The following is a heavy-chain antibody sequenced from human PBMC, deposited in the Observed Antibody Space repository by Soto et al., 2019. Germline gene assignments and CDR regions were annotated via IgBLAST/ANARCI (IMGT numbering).Heavy chain of an antibody. Sequence: SETLSLTCTVSGGSISSSSYYWGWIRQPPGKGLEWIGSIYYSGSTYYNPSLKSRVTISVDTSKNQFSLKLSSVTAADTAVYYFAKLKLDYYDSSGPGTDIWGQGTMVTVSS. D-gene: IGHD3-22*01. CDR2: IYYSGST. J-gene: IGHJ3*02. CDR3: AKLKLDYYDSSGPGTDI. CDR1: GGSISSSSYY. V-gene: IGHV4-39*01.